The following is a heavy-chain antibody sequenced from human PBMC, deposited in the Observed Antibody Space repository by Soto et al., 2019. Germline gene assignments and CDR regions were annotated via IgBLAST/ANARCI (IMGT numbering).Heavy chain of an antibody. CDR3: ATGAPDNWGAMDYYYYGMDV. J-gene: IGHJ6*02. CDR2: IIPIFGTA. Sequence: QVQLVQSGAEVKKPGSSVKVSCKASGGTFSSYAISWVRQAPGQGLEWMGGIIPIFGTANYAQKFQGRVTITADEPTSTAYMELSSLRSEDTAVYYCATGAPDNWGAMDYYYYGMDVWGQGTTVTVSS. CDR1: GGTFSSYA. V-gene: IGHV1-69*12. D-gene: IGHD7-27*01.